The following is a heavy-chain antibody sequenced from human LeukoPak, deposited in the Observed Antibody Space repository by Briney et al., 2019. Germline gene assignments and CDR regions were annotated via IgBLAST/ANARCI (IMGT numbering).Heavy chain of an antibody. CDR3: ASGPSYSGSNEYFDS. J-gene: IGHJ4*02. V-gene: IGHV7-4-1*02. D-gene: IGHD1-26*01. CDR1: GYTFSSYT. CDR2: INTNTGNP. Sequence: ASVKVSCKASGYTFSSYTMNWVRQAPGQGLEWMGWINTNTGNPTYAQDYTGRFVFSLDTSVSTTCLQISRLKAEDTAVYYCASGPSYSGSNEYFDSWGQGTLVTVSS.